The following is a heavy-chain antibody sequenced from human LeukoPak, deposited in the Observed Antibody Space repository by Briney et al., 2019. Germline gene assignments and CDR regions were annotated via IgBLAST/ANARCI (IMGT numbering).Heavy chain of an antibody. J-gene: IGHJ5*02. CDR1: GLTFSTYA. CDR3: ARGENWFDP. Sequence: GRSLRLSCAASGLTFSTYAMHWVRQAPGKGLEWVAMMSYDGNNKYYADSVKGRFTLSRDSSKNTLFLQMNSLTTEDTAVYYCARGENWFDPWGQGTPVTVSS. CDR2: MSYDGNNK. V-gene: IGHV3-30*04.